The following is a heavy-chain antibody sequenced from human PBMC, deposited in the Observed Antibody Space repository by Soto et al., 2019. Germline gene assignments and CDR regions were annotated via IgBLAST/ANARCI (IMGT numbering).Heavy chain of an antibody. D-gene: IGHD4-17*01. Sequence: QVQLVQSGAEVKKPGASVKVSCKASGYTFTSYYMHWVRQAPGQGLEWMGIINPSGGSTSYAQKFQGRVTMTRDTSTSTVYMELSSLRSEDTAVYYCARAVGTTVTAMGYYFDYWGQGTLVTVSS. CDR2: INPSGGST. V-gene: IGHV1-46*03. CDR3: ARAVGTTVTAMGYYFDY. J-gene: IGHJ4*02. CDR1: GYTFTSYY.